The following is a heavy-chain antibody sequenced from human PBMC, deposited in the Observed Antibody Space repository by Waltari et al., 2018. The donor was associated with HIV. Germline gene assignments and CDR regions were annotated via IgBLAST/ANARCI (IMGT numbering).Heavy chain of an antibody. D-gene: IGHD2-21*02. CDR1: GGSISSTYHY. V-gene: IGHV4-39*01. Sequence: QLQLQESGPGLVKPSETLSLTCTVSGGSISSTYHYWGWIRQPPGKGLEWIWSIYYSGSTYSNPSLTGRVTISVDTSTTQFSLKLSSVTAADTAVYYCARLEGLRGGDLIDSWGQGTLVTVSS. CDR3: ARLEGLRGGDLIDS. CDR2: IYYSGST. J-gene: IGHJ4*02.